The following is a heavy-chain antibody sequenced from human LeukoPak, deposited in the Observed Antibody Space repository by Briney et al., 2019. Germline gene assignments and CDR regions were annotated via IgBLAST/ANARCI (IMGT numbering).Heavy chain of an antibody. CDR3: AKAPTYYYGSGSYSVLDY. CDR1: GFTFSSYG. Sequence: PGGSLRLSCAASGFTFSSYGMSWVRQAPGKGLEWVSAISGSGGSTYYADSVKGRFTISRDNSKNTLYLQMNSLRAEDTAVYYCAKAPTYYYGSGSYSVLDYWGQGTLVTVPS. D-gene: IGHD3-10*01. CDR2: ISGSGGST. J-gene: IGHJ4*02. V-gene: IGHV3-23*01.